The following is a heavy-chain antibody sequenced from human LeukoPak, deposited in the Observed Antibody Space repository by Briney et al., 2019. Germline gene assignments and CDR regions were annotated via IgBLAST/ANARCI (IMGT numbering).Heavy chain of an antibody. CDR1: GYTFSSYG. CDR2: ISTYNGDT. CDR3: ARDGFFGSGIVGAFDI. D-gene: IGHD3-10*01. V-gene: IGHV1-18*01. J-gene: IGHJ3*02. Sequence: GASVKVSCKASGYTFSSYGISWVRQAPGQRLEWMGWISTYNGDTNYAQKFQGRVTMITDTSTSTAYMELRSLRADDTAVYYCARDGFFGSGIVGAFDIWGQGTMVTVSS.